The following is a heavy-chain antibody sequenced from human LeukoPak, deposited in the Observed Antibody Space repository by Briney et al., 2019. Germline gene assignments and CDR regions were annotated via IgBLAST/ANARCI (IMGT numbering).Heavy chain of an antibody. D-gene: IGHD3-10*01. J-gene: IGHJ5*02. Sequence: SETLSLTCAVYGGSFSGYYWSWIRQPPGKGLEWIGEINHSGSTNYNPSLKSRVTISVDTSKNQFSLKPSSVTAADTAVYYCARKGGRYYGSGSYSSNWFDPWGQGTLVTVSS. V-gene: IGHV4-34*01. CDR3: ARKGGRYYGSGSYSSNWFDP. CDR2: INHSGST. CDR1: GGSFSGYY.